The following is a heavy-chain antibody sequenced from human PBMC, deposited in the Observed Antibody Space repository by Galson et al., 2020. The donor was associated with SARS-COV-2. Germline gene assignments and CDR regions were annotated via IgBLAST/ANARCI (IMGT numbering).Heavy chain of an antibody. CDR2: INPSGGSS. CDR1: GYTFTSYY. V-gene: IGHV1-46*01. D-gene: IGHD2-2*02. Sequence: ASVKVSCKASGYTFTSYYMHWVRQAPGQGLEWMGIINPSGGSSSYAQKFQGRVTMTRDTSTSTVYMELSSLRSEDTAVYYCARDPDCSSTSCYNYYGMDVWGQGTTVTVSS. CDR3: ARDPDCSSTSCYNYYGMDV. J-gene: IGHJ6*02.